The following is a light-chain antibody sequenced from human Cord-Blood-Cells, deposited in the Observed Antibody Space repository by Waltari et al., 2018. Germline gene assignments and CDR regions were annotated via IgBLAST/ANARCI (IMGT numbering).Light chain of an antibody. J-gene: IGLJ2*01. V-gene: IGLV2-23*01. CDR3: CSYAGSSTYVV. Sequence: QSALTQPASVSGSPGQSITISCTGTSSDVGSYNLAFRYPQHPGKAPKLMIYEGSKRPSGVSNRFSDSKSGNTASLTISGLQAEDEADYYCCSYAGSSTYVVFGGGTKLTVL. CDR1: SSDVGSYNL. CDR2: EGS.